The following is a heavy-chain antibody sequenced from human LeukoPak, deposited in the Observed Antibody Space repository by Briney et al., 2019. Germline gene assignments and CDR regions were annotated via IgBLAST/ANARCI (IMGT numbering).Heavy chain of an antibody. V-gene: IGHV3-74*01. CDR1: GFTVSNSW. Sequence: GGSLKLSCAASGFTVSNSWMFWVRQAPGKGLMYVSEINNDGNRIRYVDSVKGRFTISRDGAKNTLFLQMNSLRDDDTAMYYCARGGLPGGFDYWGQGILVTVSS. CDR2: INNDGNRI. J-gene: IGHJ4*02. D-gene: IGHD7-27*01. CDR3: ARGGLPGGFDY.